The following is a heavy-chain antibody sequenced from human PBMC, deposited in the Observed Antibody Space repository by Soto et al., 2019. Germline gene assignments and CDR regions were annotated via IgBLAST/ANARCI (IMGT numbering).Heavy chain of an antibody. CDR3: ARARYSSSWYGRGYYYYGMDV. Sequence: QVQLVQSGAEVKKPGASVKVSCKASGYTFTSYGISWVRQAPGQGLEWMGWISAYNGNTNYAQKLQSRVTMTTDTSTSTAYMELRSLRSDDTAVYYCARARYSSSWYGRGYYYYGMDVWGQGTTVTVSS. CDR1: GYTFTSYG. CDR2: ISAYNGNT. V-gene: IGHV1-18*04. D-gene: IGHD6-13*01. J-gene: IGHJ6*02.